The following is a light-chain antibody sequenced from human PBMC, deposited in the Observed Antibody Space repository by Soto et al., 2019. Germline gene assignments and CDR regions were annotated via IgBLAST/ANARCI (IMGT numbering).Light chain of an antibody. J-gene: IGKJ4*01. CDR2: AAS. Sequence: IQLTQTPSSLSASVGDRVTITCRASQGISSFLAWYQQKPGKAPKLLIYAASSLQSGVPSRFSGSGFGTDFTLPITSLQPEDFATYYCQQVESYPSTFGGGTKVEMK. CDR3: QQVESYPST. V-gene: IGKV1-9*01. CDR1: QGISSF.